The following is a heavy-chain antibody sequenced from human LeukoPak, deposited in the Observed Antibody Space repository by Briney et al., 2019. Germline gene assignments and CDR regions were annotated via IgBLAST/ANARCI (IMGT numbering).Heavy chain of an antibody. CDR2: INHSGST. D-gene: IGHD3-3*01. V-gene: IGHV4-34*01. CDR3: ARSSPLYYDFWSGYYTSYYGMDV. CDR1: GGSFSGYY. J-gene: IGHJ6*02. Sequence: SETLSLTCAVYGGSFSGYYWSWIRQPPGEGLEWIGEINHSGSTNYNPSLKSRVTISVDTSKNQFSLKLSSVTAADTAVYYCARSSPLYYDFWSGYYTSYYGMDVWGQGTTVTVSS.